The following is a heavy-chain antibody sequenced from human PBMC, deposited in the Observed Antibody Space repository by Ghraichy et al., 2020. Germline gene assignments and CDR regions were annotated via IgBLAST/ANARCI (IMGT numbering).Heavy chain of an antibody. CDR3: AKDLPPPRNYYYYYYYGMDV. V-gene: IGHV3-30*18. D-gene: IGHD4-11*01. CDR1: GFTFSSYG. J-gene: IGHJ6*02. Sequence: GGSLRLSCAASGFTFSSYGMHWVRQAPGKGLEWVAVISYDGSNKYYADSVKGRFTISRDNSKNTLYLQMNSLRAEDTAVYYCAKDLPPPRNYYYYYYYGMDVWGQGTTVTVSS. CDR2: ISYDGSNK.